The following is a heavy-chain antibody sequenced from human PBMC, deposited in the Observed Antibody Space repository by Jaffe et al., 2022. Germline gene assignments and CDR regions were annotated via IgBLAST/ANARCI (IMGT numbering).Heavy chain of an antibody. CDR2: IRSKAYGGTT. CDR1: GFTFGDYA. V-gene: IGHV3-49*04. CDR3: TRDPNRGVIPDAFDI. Sequence: EVQLVESGGGLVQPGRSLRLSCTASGFTFGDYAMSWVRQAPGKGLEWVGFIRSKAYGGTTEYAASVKGRFTISRDDSKSIAYLQMNSLKTEDTAVYYCTRDPNRGVIPDAFDIWGQGTMVTVSS. D-gene: IGHD3-10*01. J-gene: IGHJ3*02.